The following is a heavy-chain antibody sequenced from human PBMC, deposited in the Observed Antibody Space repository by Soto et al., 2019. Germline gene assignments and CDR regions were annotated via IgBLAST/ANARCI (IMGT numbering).Heavy chain of an antibody. CDR2: IYYSVTI. CDR1: GASFNSGGHY. Sequence: SETLSLTFSVSGASFNSGGHYWSWIRQHPGRGLEWIGHIYYSVTIYYNPSRTSRLTISVDTSKTPFSQKLSSLTAADTAMYSGASVVLLPVARGRESYYDVDVWGQGTTVTVSS. V-gene: IGHV4-31*03. J-gene: IGHJ6*02. D-gene: IGHD3-10*01. CDR3: ASVVLLPVARGRESYYDVDV.